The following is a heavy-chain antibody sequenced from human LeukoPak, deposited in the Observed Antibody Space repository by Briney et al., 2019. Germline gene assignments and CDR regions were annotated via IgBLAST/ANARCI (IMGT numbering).Heavy chain of an antibody. V-gene: IGHV3-11*04. CDR1: GFTFSDYY. CDR3: ANSQSSVAGILGC. CDR2: ISGNGNDK. D-gene: IGHD6-19*01. J-gene: IGHJ4*02. Sequence: GGSLRLSCAASGFTFSDYYMTWLRQAPGKGLEWVSYISGNGNDKYYADSVKGRFTISRDNAKNSLYLQMSSLRVEDTAVYYCANSQSSVAGILGCWGQGTLVTVSS.